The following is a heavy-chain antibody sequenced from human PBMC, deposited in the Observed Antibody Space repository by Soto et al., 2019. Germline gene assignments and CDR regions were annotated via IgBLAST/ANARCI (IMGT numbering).Heavy chain of an antibody. Sequence: SVKVSCKASGFTFTSSAVQWVRQARGQRLEWIGWIVVGSGNTNYAQKFQERVTITRDMSTSTAYMELSSLRSEDTAVYYCAAELSLLWFGDRGMDVWGQGTTVTVS. CDR2: IVVGSGNT. V-gene: IGHV1-58*01. J-gene: IGHJ6*02. CDR1: GFTFTSSA. CDR3: AAELSLLWFGDRGMDV. D-gene: IGHD3-10*01.